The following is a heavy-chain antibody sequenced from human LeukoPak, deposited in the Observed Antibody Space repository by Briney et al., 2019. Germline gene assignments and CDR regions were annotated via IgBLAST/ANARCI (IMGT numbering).Heavy chain of an antibody. V-gene: IGHV1-2*02. J-gene: IGHJ3*02. D-gene: IGHD1-26*01. Sequence: ASVTVSCKASGYTFTGYYMHWVRQAPGQGLEWMGWINPNSGGTNFAQKFRGRVTMTRDTSISAAYMELSRLRSDDTAVYYCASSVMVGATSDAFDIWGQGTMVTVSS. CDR3: ASSVMVGATSDAFDI. CDR1: GYTFTGYY. CDR2: INPNSGGT.